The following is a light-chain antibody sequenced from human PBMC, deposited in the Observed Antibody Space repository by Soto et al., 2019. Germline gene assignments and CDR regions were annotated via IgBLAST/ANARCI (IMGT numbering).Light chain of an antibody. Sequence: IHMTQSPSSLSASVGDRVTITSRASQRITTYLNWYQQKPGEAPKLLITTSGTLQSAVPSRFSGCGSGTDFTLTITSLQRADFATYFCQQTYSTPYTFGQGTQLEI. J-gene: IGKJ2*01. CDR1: QRITTY. CDR2: TSG. V-gene: IGKV1-39*01. CDR3: QQTYSTPYT.